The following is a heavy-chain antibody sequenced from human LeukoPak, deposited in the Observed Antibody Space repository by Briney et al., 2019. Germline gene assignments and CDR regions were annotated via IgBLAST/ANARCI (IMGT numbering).Heavy chain of an antibody. J-gene: IGHJ4*02. CDR3: ARDTDYYDNSGYYFFY. Sequence: GGSLRLSCAASGFTFSNYAMNWVRQAPGKGLEWVSSISSSSYIYYADSVKGRFTISRDNAKNSLYLQMNSLRAEDTAVYYCARDTDYYDNSGYYFFYWGQGTLVTVSS. D-gene: IGHD3-22*01. V-gene: IGHV3-21*01. CDR1: GFTFSNYA. CDR2: ISSSSYI.